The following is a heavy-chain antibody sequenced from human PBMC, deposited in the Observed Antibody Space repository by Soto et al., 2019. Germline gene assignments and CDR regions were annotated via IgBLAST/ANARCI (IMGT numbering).Heavy chain of an antibody. J-gene: IGHJ5*02. CDR2: IYYSGST. CDR1: GGSISSGGYY. CDR3: ARELPAAKTNWFDP. Sequence: QVQLQESGPGLVKPSQTLSLTCTVSGGSISSGGYYWSWIRQHPGKGLEWIGYIYYSGSTYYNPSLKNRVTISVDTSKNQFSLKLSSVTAADTAVYYCARELPAAKTNWFDPWGQGTLVTVSS. D-gene: IGHD2-2*01. V-gene: IGHV4-31*03.